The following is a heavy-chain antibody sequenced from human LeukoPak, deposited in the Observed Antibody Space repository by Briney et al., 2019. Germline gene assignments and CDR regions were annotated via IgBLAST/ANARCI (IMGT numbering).Heavy chain of an antibody. CDR1: GFTFSSNW. V-gene: IGHV3-74*01. CDR3: VRDLGGKSGH. J-gene: IGHJ4*02. Sequence: GGSLRLSCAASGFTFSSNWMHWVRQAPGKGLVWVSRINEDGSTTNYADSVKGRSTIFRDNAKNTLYLQMNSLRAEDTAVYYCVRDLGGKSGHWGQGTLVTVSS. D-gene: IGHD1-26*01. CDR2: INEDGSTT.